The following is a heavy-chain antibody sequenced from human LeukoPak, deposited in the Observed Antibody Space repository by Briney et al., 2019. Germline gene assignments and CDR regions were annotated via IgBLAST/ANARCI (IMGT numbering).Heavy chain of an antibody. CDR1: GFTFSSSW. Sequence: GGSLRLSCAASGFTFSSSWMSWFGQAQGKGLEWVANINEDGSAKYYVDSVKGRFTISRDNAKRSLDLQVNSLRAEDTAVYYCTRSRRDGNDYWGQGTLVTVSS. CDR3: TRSRRDGNDY. CDR2: INEDGSAK. J-gene: IGHJ4*02. D-gene: IGHD5-24*01. V-gene: IGHV3-7*01.